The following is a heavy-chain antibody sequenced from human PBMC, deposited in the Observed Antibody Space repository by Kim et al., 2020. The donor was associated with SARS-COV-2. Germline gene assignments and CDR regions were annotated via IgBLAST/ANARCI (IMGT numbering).Heavy chain of an antibody. Sequence: AQKFQGRVTMTRDTSTSTVYMELSSLRSEDTAVYYCARDQGIYSSSSLDYWGQGTLVTVSS. J-gene: IGHJ4*02. D-gene: IGHD6-6*01. CDR3: ARDQGIYSSSSLDY. V-gene: IGHV1-46*01.